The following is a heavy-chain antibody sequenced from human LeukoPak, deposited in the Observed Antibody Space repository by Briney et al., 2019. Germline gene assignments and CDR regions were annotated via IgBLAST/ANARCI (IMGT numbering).Heavy chain of an antibody. CDR3: AKDLKNVVVVPTDAFDI. J-gene: IGHJ3*02. CDR1: GFIFSSYW. D-gene: IGHD2-2*01. Sequence: GGSLRLSCTSSGFIFSSYWMTWVRQAPGKGLEWVSVISGRGGSTYYADSVKGRFTISRDNSKSTLYLQMNSLRAEDTAVYYCAKDLKNVVVVPTDAFDIWGQGTMVTVSS. CDR2: ISGRGGST. V-gene: IGHV3-23*01.